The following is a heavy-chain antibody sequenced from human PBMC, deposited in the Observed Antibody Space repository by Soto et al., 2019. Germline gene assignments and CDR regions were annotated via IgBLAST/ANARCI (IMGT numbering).Heavy chain of an antibody. J-gene: IGHJ4*02. CDR1: GFTFSSYA. V-gene: IGHV3-23*04. Sequence: EVQLVESGGGLVQPGGSLRLSCAASGFTFSSYARSWVRQAPGKGLEWVSAISGSGGNKYYADSVKGRFTISRDNSKNTLYLQMNSLRAEDTAVYYCAKASTMVRGVIIYLLVDDWGQGTLVTVSS. CDR2: ISGSGGNK. CDR3: AKASTMVRGVIIYLLVDD. D-gene: IGHD3-10*01.